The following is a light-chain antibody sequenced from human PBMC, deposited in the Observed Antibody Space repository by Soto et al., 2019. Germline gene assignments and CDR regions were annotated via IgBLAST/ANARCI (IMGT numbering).Light chain of an antibody. CDR1: QSVSSY. J-gene: IGKJ1*01. CDR2: DAS. Sequence: EIVLTQSPATLSLSPGERATLSCRASQSVSSYLAWYQQKPGQAPRLLIYDASNRATGIPARFSGSGSGTDFTLTISRLDPEDFAVYYCQQYGSSWTFGQGTKVDIK. V-gene: IGKV3-20*01. CDR3: QQYGSSWT.